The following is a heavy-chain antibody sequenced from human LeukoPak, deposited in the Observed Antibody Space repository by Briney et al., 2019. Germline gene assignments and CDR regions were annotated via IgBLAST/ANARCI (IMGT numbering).Heavy chain of an antibody. CDR3: ASIGPYNWNYGAGGYFDY. CDR2: INPNSGGT. V-gene: IGHV1-2*02. D-gene: IGHD1-7*01. CDR1: GYTFTGYY. J-gene: IGHJ4*02. Sequence: ASVKVSCKASGYTFTGYYMHWVRQAPGQGLEWMGWINPNSGGTNYAQKFQGRVTMTRDTSISTAYMELSRLRSDDTAVYYCASIGPYNWNYGAGGYFDYWGQGTLVTASS.